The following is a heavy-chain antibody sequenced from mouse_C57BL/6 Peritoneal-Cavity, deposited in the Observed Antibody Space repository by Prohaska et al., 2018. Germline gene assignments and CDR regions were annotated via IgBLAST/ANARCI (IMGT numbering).Heavy chain of an antibody. D-gene: IGHD1-1*01. Sequence: QVQLQQSGPELVKPGASVKISCKASGYTFTDYYINLVKQRPGQGLEWIGWIFPGSGSTYYNEKLKGKATLTVDKSSSTAYMLLSSLTSEDSAVYFCARGQFITTVVAFDYWGQGTTLTVSS. V-gene: IGHV1-75*01. CDR1: GYTFTDYY. CDR3: ARGQFITTVVAFDY. J-gene: IGHJ2*01. CDR2: IFPGSGST.